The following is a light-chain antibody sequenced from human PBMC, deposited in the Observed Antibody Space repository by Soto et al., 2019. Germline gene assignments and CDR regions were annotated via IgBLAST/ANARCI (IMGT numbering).Light chain of an antibody. Sequence: DIQMTQSPSTLSASVGDRVTITCRASQSISSWLAWYQQKPGKAPKLLIYKASSLESGVPSRFSGSGSGTEFTLTISSLQPDDFATYYCQQYNSYWTVGQGTKVDSK. J-gene: IGKJ1*01. CDR1: QSISSW. CDR2: KAS. V-gene: IGKV1-5*03. CDR3: QQYNSYWT.